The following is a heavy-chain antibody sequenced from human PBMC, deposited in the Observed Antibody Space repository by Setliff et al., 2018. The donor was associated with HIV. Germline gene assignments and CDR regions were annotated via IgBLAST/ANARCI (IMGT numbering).Heavy chain of an antibody. V-gene: IGHV5-51*01. Sequence: GESLKISCKGSGYSFTSYWIGWVRQMPGKGLEWMGRLDPRDSYTTYSPSFQGQVTISVDKSISTAYLQWSSLKASDSAMYYCARQTVHTTHSLDFGSPNRDYYYGMDVWGQGTTVTVSS. CDR3: ARQTVHTTHSLDFGSPNRDYYYGMDV. CDR2: LDPRDSYT. CDR1: GYSFTSYW. D-gene: IGHD1-1*01. J-gene: IGHJ6*02.